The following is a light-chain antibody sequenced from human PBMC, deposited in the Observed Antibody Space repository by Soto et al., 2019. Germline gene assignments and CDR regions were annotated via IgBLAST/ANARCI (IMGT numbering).Light chain of an antibody. J-gene: IGKJ1*01. Sequence: EIVMTQSPATLSVSPGERATLSCKASQSVSIDVACYQQTPGQAPRLLIYGASTRATGIPVTFSGSASGTEFTLSISRLQSEDYTVYYCQQYNKWPLTFGQGTKVEI. V-gene: IGKV3-15*01. CDR2: GAS. CDR1: QSVSID. CDR3: QQYNKWPLT.